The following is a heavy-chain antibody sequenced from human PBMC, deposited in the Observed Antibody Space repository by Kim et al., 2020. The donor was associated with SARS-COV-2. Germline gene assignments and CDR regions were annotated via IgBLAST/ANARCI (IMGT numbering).Heavy chain of an antibody. CDR3: AGGPPCGDYVSYFDY. V-gene: IGHV1-18*04. Sequence: ASVKVSCKASGYTFTSYGISWVRQAPGQGLEWMGWISAYNGNTNYAQKLQGRVTMTTDTSTSTAYMELRSLRSDDTAVYYCAGGPPCGDYVSYFDYWGQGTLVTVSS. CDR2: ISAYNGNT. CDR1: GYTFTSYG. D-gene: IGHD4-17*01. J-gene: IGHJ4*02.